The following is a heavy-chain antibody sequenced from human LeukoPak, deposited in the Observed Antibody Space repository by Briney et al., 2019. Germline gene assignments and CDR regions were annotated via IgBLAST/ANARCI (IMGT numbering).Heavy chain of an antibody. V-gene: IGHV3-23*01. Sequence: PGGSLRLSCAASGFTFSSYSMNWVRQAPGKGLEWVSAISGSGGSTYYADSVKGRFTISRDNSKNTLYLQMNSLRAEDTAVYYCAREGRRGVAYCGGDCYSHFDCWGQGTLVTVSS. CDR3: AREGRRGVAYCGGDCYSHFDC. CDR2: ISGSGGST. CDR1: GFTFSSYS. D-gene: IGHD2-21*02. J-gene: IGHJ4*02.